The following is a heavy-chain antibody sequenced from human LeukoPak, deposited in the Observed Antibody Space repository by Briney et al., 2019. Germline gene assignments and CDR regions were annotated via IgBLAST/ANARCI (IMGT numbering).Heavy chain of an antibody. CDR1: GFSFSSSA. CDR2: IRYDGTNI. J-gene: IGHJ4*02. Sequence: GGSLKLSCTASGFSFSSSAMHWVRQAPGKRLEWVAFIRYDGTNIYYADSVKGRFTISRDNSKNTLYLQMNSLRAEDTAVYYCAKDRKLRGVNTLDYWGQGTLVTVSS. CDR3: AKDRKLRGVNTLDY. V-gene: IGHV3-30*02. D-gene: IGHD3-10*01.